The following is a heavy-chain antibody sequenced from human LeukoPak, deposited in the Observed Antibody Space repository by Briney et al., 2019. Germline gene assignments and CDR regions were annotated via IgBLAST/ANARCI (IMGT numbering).Heavy chain of an antibody. D-gene: IGHD3-22*01. CDR1: GGSISSSSYY. V-gene: IGHV4-39*01. CDR3: ARHTYDSSGYYYLAYYFDY. CDR2: IYHSGST. Sequence: PSETLSLTCTVSGGSISSSSYYWGWIRQPPGKGLEWIGSIYHSGSTYYNPSLKSRVTISVDTSKNQFSLKLSSVTAADTAVYYCARHTYDSSGYYYLAYYFDYWGQGTLVTVSS. J-gene: IGHJ4*02.